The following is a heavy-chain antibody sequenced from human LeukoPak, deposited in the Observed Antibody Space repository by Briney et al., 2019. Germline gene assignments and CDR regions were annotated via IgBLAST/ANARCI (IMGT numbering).Heavy chain of an antibody. CDR2: IIPILGIA. Sequence: SVKVSCKASGGTFSSYTISWVRQAPGQGLEWMGRIIPILGIANYAQKFQGRVTITADKSTSTAYMELSSLRSEDTAVYYCARDNNSWFGELGVFDYWGQGTLVTVSS. D-gene: IGHD3-10*01. J-gene: IGHJ4*02. CDR1: GGTFSSYT. V-gene: IGHV1-69*04. CDR3: ARDNNSWFGELGVFDY.